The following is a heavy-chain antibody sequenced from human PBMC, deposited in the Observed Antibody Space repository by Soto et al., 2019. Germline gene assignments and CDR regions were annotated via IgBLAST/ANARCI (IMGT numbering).Heavy chain of an antibody. CDR1: GGSISSYY. V-gene: IGHV4-59*01. CDR3: ARGPVAGKIRFDY. CDR2: IYYSGST. Sequence: SETLSLTCSVSGGSISSYYWSWIRQPPGKGLEWIAYIYYSGSTNYNPSLKSRVTISVDTSNNQFSLKLSSVTAADTAVYYCARGPVAGKIRFDYWGQGTLVTVSS. D-gene: IGHD6-19*01. J-gene: IGHJ4*02.